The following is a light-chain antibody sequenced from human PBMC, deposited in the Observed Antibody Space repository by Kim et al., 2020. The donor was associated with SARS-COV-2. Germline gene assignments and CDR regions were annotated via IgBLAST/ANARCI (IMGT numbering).Light chain of an antibody. V-gene: IGKV1-33*01. CDR2: DAS. CDR3: QQYDNLYT. Sequence: DIQMTQSPSSLSASVGDRVTITCQASQDISNYLNWYQQKPGKAPKLLIYDASNLETGVPSRFSGSGSGTDFTLTLSSLQPEDIATYYCQQYDNLYTFGQGTKLEIK. J-gene: IGKJ2*01. CDR1: QDISNY.